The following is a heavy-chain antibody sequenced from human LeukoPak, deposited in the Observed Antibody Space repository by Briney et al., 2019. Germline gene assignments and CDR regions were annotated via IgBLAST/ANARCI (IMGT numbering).Heavy chain of an antibody. J-gene: IGHJ3*02. D-gene: IGHD1-26*01. CDR1: GYTFTDYY. CDR3: ARDRRGVGVFDAFDI. Sequence: GASVXXSXXASGYTFTDYYLHWVRQAPGQGLXGMGWINPNSGGTNYAQKFQGRVTMTRDTSISTAYMELSRLRSDDTAVYYCARDRRGVGVFDAFDIWGQGTMVTVSS. CDR2: INPNSGGT. V-gene: IGHV1-2*02.